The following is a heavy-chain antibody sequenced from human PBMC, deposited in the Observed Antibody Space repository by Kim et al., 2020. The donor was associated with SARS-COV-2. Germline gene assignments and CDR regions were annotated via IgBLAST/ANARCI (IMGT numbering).Heavy chain of an antibody. V-gene: IGHV1-18*01. Sequence: ASVKVSCKASGYTFTSYGISWVRQAPGQGLEWMGWISAYNGNTNYAQKLQGRVTMTTDTSTSTAYMELRSLRSDDTAVYYCARDRPRVRGVIPSDYWGQGTLVTVSS. D-gene: IGHD3-10*01. J-gene: IGHJ4*02. CDR1: GYTFTSYG. CDR2: ISAYNGNT. CDR3: ARDRPRVRGVIPSDY.